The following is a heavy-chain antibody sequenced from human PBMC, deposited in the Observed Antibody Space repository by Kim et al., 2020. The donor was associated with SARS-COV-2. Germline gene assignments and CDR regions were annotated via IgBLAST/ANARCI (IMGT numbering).Heavy chain of an antibody. Sequence: SGPTLVNPTQTLTLTCTFSGFSLSTSGVGVGWIRQPPGKALEWLVLIYWDDDKRYSPSLKSRLTITKDTSKNQVVLTMTNMDPVDTATYYCAHSRIRRGTMIVVAESSCDYWGQGTLVTVSS. J-gene: IGHJ4*02. CDR2: IYWDDDK. D-gene: IGHD3-22*01. CDR1: GFSLSTSGVG. V-gene: IGHV2-5*02. CDR3: AHSRIRRGTMIVVAESSCDY.